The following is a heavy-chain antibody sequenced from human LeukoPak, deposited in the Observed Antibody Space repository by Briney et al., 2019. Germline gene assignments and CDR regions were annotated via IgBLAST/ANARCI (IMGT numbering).Heavy chain of an antibody. CDR3: ARVDIVIVPSANFDC. Sequence: KPSETLSLTCIVSGGSISSSGYYWGWIRQPPGKGLEWIGSINYSGTTYYNPSLRSRVTISVDTSKNQFSLKLSSVTAADTAVYYCARVDIVIVPSANFDCWGQGTLVTVSP. D-gene: IGHD2-2*01. V-gene: IGHV4-39*01. CDR2: INYSGTT. CDR1: GGSISSSGYY. J-gene: IGHJ4*02.